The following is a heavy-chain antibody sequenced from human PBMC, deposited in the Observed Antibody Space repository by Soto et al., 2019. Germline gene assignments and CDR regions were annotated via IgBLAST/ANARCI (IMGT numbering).Heavy chain of an antibody. CDR2: IIPIFGTA. D-gene: IGHD6-6*01. V-gene: IGHV1-69*13. Sequence: SVKGSCKPGRGTFSSYSSRWVRQAPVQGLEWMGGIIPIFGTANYAQKFQGRVTITADESTRTAYMELSSLRSEDTAVYYCARDRKSIAARSWYYYYGMDVWGQGTTVTVSS. CDR3: ARDRKSIAARSWYYYYGMDV. CDR1: RGTFSSYS. J-gene: IGHJ6*02.